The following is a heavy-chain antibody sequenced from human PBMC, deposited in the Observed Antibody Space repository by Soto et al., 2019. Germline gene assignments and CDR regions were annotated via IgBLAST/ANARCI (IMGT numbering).Heavy chain of an antibody. CDR2: SSATGSGT. CDR1: GFTFSSYG. CDR3: AKDRRAGGNYGFYSDF. J-gene: IGHJ4*02. V-gene: IGHV3-23*01. D-gene: IGHD1-7*01. Sequence: EMQLLESGGGLVQPGGSLRLSCAVSGFTFSSYGMTRVRQAPGKGLEWISFSSATGSGTYYADSVKGRFTISRDNSKNTLYLQMTSLRADDTAVYYCAKDRRAGGNYGFYSDFWGQGALVIVSS.